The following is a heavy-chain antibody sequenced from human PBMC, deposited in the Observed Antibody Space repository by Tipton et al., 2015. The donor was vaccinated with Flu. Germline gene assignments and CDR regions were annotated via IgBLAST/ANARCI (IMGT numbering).Heavy chain of an antibody. Sequence: SLRLSCAASEFSFSSFGMNWVRQAPGKGLEWISYISSSSTTIYYADSVKGRFTISRDNAKNSLYLQMNSLRAEDTAVYYCARDAGGVTTRRDWYFDLWGRGTLVTVSS. CDR1: EFSFSSFG. CDR3: ARDAGGVTTRRDWYFDL. CDR2: ISSSSTTI. J-gene: IGHJ2*01. D-gene: IGHD3-3*01. V-gene: IGHV3-48*04.